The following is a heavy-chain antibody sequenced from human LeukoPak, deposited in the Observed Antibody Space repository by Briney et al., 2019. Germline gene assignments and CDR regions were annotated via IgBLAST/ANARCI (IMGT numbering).Heavy chain of an antibody. CDR1: GFTFISYG. CDR3: AKDLVAVDPYSSRWPPGATDY. D-gene: IGHD6-19*01. CDR2: IRSDGSNK. J-gene: IGHJ4*02. V-gene: IGHV3-30*02. Sequence: GGSLRLSCAASGFTFISYGMHCVRPAPGKGLEWVSVIRSDGSNKYYADSVKGRFTISRDNSKNTLYLQMNSLRAEDTAVYYCAKDLVAVDPYSSRWPPGATDYWGQGTLVTVSS.